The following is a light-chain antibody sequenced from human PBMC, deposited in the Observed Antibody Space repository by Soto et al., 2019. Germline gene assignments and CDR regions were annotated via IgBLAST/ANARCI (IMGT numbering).Light chain of an antibody. CDR3: AARDDSLSGHWV. V-gene: IGLV1-47*01. CDR1: SSNIGSGY. CDR2: RNN. J-gene: IGLJ3*02. Sequence: QSVLTQPPSASGTPGRGVTISCSGSSSNIGSGYVVWYQHLPGTAPKLPIYRNNQRPSGVPDRSAGSKSGTSASLAISGLRSEDEADYYCAARDDSLSGHWVFGGGTKLTVL.